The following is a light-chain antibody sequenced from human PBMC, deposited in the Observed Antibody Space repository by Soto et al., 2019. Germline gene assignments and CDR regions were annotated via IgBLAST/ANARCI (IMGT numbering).Light chain of an antibody. CDR2: EVT. Sequence: QSALTQPPSASGSPGQSVTICCAGTYSDIGDYNYVSWYQQHPDKVPKLIIYEVTKRPSGVPDRFSGSKSGYTASLTVSDLQPADEAVYYCSSYSGTNSNVIFGGGTKLTVL. CDR1: YSDIGDYNY. J-gene: IGLJ2*01. CDR3: SSYSGTNSNVI. V-gene: IGLV2-8*01.